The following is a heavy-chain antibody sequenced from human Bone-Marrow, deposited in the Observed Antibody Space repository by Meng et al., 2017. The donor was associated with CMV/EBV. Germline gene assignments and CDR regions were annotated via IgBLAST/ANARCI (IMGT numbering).Heavy chain of an antibody. CDR3: TRDLLSGLTSDY. V-gene: IGHV1-46*01. Sequence: ASVKVSCKASGYTFTGYYMHWVRQAPGQGLEWMGIINPSGGSTSYAQKFQGRVTMTRDTSTSTVYMELSSLRSEDTAVYYCTRDLLSGLTSDYWGQGTLVTVSS. CDR2: INPSGGST. D-gene: IGHD1-14*01. CDR1: GYTFTGYY. J-gene: IGHJ4*02.